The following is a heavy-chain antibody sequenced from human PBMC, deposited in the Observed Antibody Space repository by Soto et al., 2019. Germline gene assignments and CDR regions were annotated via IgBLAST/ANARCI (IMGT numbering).Heavy chain of an antibody. D-gene: IGHD4-4*01. J-gene: IGHJ5*02. CDR1: GGTFSSYT. CDR2: IIPILGIA. CDR3: AYTPRGMHDYSKGIDP. V-gene: IGHV1-69*02. Sequence: ASVKVSCKASGGTFSSYTISWVRQAPGQGLEWMGRIIPILGIANYAQKFQGRVTITADKSTSTAYMELSSLRSEDTAVYYCAYTPRGMHDYSKGIDPWGQGTLVTVSS.